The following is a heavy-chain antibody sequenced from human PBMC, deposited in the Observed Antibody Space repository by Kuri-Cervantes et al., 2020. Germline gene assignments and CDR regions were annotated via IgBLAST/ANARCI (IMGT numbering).Heavy chain of an antibody. CDR2: IYSGDPT. Sequence: GGSLRLSCVASGLTVSKNYLTWVRQAPGQGLECISIIYSGDPTFYADSVKGRFTISRDNSKNTLYLQMNSLRAEDTAVYYCARATSTMVRGVRPGGYFDLWGRGTLVTVSS. J-gene: IGHJ2*01. V-gene: IGHV3-66*01. CDR1: GLTVSKNY. CDR3: ARATSTMVRGVRPGGYFDL. D-gene: IGHD3-10*01.